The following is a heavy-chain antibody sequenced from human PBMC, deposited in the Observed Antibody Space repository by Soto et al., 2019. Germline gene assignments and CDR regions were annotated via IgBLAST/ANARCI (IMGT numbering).Heavy chain of an antibody. CDR2: IYYSGST. V-gene: IGHV4-59*01. J-gene: IGHJ6*03. D-gene: IGHD6-6*01. Sequence: SETLSLTCTVSGGSISSYYWSWIRQPPGKGLEWIGYIYYSGSTNYNPSLKSRVTISVDTSKNQFSLKLSSVTAADTAVYYCAREFRYGNSFYYYYMDVWGKGTTVTVSS. CDR1: GGSISSYY. CDR3: AREFRYGNSFYYYYMDV.